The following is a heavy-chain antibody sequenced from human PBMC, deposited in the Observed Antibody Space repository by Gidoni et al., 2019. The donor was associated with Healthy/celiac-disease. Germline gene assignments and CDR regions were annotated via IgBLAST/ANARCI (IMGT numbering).Heavy chain of an antibody. CDR1: GYTFTSYG. CDR3: ARDRARYDYVWGSYRPDAFDI. Sequence: QVQLVQSGAEVKKPGASVNVSCKASGYTFTSYGISWVRQAPGQGLEWMGWISAYNGNTNYAQKLQCRVTMTTYTSTSTAYMELRSLGSDDTAVYYCARDRARYDYVWGSYRPDAFDIWGQGTMVTVSS. J-gene: IGHJ3*02. D-gene: IGHD3-16*02. CDR2: ISAYNGNT. V-gene: IGHV1-18*04.